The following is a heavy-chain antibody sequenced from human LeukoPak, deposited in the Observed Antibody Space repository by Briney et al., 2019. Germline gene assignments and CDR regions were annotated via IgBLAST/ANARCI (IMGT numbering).Heavy chain of an antibody. V-gene: IGHV4-61*02. J-gene: IGHJ4*02. Sequence: SETLSLTCTVSGGSISNSNYYWSWIRQPAGKGLEWIGRIYTSGSTNYNPSLKSRVTMSVDTSKNQFSLKLSSVTAADTAVYYCARVGPPDYDILTFGYWGQGTLVTVSS. CDR1: GGSISNSNYY. CDR3: ARVGPPDYDILTFGY. D-gene: IGHD3-9*01. CDR2: IYTSGST.